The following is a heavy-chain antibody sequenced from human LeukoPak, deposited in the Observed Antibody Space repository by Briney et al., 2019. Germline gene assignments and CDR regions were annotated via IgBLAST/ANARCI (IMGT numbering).Heavy chain of an antibody. D-gene: IGHD3-3*01. CDR2: IVVGSGNT. CDR3: AAEPSSITIFGVVPLYYGMDV. V-gene: IGHV1-58*02. Sequence: SVKVSCEASGFTFTSSAMQWVRQARGQRLEWIGWIVVGSGNTNYAQKFQERVTITRDMSTSTAYMELSSLRSEDTAVYYCAAEPSSITIFGVVPLYYGMDVWGQGTTVTVSS. CDR1: GFTFTSSA. J-gene: IGHJ6*02.